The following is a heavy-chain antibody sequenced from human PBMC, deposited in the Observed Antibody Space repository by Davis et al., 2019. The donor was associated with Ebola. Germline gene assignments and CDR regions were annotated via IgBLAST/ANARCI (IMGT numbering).Heavy chain of an antibody. CDR1: GDSISSYY. J-gene: IGHJ4*02. CDR3: ARGSSWVYFFDY. D-gene: IGHD6-13*01. CDR2: FYYSGYT. V-gene: IGHV4-59*08. Sequence: MPSETLFLTCTVSGDSISSYYWSWIRQPPGKGLEWIGYFYYSGYTNYNPSLKSRITISADTSKNQFSLKLSSVTAADTAVYYCARGSSWVYFFDYWGPGTLVTVSS.